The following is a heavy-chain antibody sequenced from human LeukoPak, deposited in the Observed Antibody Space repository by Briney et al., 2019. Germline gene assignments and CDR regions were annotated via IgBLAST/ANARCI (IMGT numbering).Heavy chain of an antibody. D-gene: IGHD6-13*01. Sequence: GGSLRLSCSASGFTFSSYAMHWVRQAPGKGLEYVSAISSNGGSTYYADSVKGRLTISRDNSKNTLYLQMSSLRAEDTAVYYCVKSGFLGSSWYFDYWGQGTLVTVSS. J-gene: IGHJ4*02. CDR2: ISSNGGST. V-gene: IGHV3-64D*06. CDR1: GFTFSSYA. CDR3: VKSGFLGSSWYFDY.